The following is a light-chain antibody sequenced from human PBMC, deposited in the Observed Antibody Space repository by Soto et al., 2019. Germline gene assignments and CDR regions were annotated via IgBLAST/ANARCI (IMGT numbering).Light chain of an antibody. V-gene: IGKV3-15*01. CDR2: GAS. CDR1: QSVTNS. J-gene: IGKJ1*01. Sequence: EIVLAQSPGTLSLSPGERATLSCRAIQSVTNSFLAWYQQKPGQAPRLLIYGASRRATGIPARFSGSGSGTEFTLTISSLQSEDFAVYYCQQYNNWPLWTFGQGTKVDIK. CDR3: QQYNNWPLWT.